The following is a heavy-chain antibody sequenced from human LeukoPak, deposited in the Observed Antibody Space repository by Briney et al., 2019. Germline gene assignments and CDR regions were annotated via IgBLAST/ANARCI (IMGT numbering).Heavy chain of an antibody. D-gene: IGHD1-26*01. Sequence: ASVKVSCKASGYTFSDYGISWVRQAPGQGLEWMGWISGYNGNTNYAQKLQGRVTMTTDTPTRTAYVELRSLKSDDTAVYYCGRSREGLYSGSSLDYWGQGTLVTVSP. J-gene: IGHJ4*02. CDR3: GRSREGLYSGSSLDY. CDR2: ISGYNGNT. V-gene: IGHV1-18*01. CDR1: GYTFSDYG.